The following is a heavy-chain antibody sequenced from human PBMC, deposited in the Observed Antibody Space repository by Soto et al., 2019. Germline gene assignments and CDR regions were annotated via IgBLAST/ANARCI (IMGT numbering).Heavy chain of an antibody. J-gene: IGHJ4*02. CDR1: GGSISSNSYY. D-gene: IGHD3-16*01. Sequence: QLQLQESGPGLVKPSETLSLACTVSGGSISSNSYYWDWIRQPPGKGLEWIGSMYYSGAIYHNPSLQSRVTISVDTSKNQFSLQLSSVTAADTAVYYCARHAAYDSVWGKSDGSDYWGQGTLVTVSS. CDR3: ARHAAYDSVWGKSDGSDY. V-gene: IGHV4-39*01. CDR2: MYYSGAI.